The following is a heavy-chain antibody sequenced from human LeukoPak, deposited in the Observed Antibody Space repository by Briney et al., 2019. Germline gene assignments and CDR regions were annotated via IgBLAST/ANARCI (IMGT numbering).Heavy chain of an antibody. Sequence: GGPLRLSCAASGFTFSSYGMHWVRQAPGKGLEWVAVIWYDGSNKYYADSVKGRFTISRDNSKNTLYLQMNSLRAEDAAVYYCAREYYDFWSGYSDPDAFDIWGQGTMVTVSS. CDR3: AREYYDFWSGYSDPDAFDI. CDR1: GFTFSSYG. D-gene: IGHD3-3*01. J-gene: IGHJ3*02. V-gene: IGHV3-33*01. CDR2: IWYDGSNK.